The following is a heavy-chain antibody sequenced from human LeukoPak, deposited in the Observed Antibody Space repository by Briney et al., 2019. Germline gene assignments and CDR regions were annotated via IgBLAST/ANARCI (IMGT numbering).Heavy chain of an antibody. Sequence: PGASLRLSCAASGFTFSSYAMSWVRQAPGKGLDWVSAIVGSGYSTYYAASVKGRFTISRDNSKNTVYLQMDSLRAEDTAAYFCVRGRHYFDYWGQGALVTVSS. CDR2: IVGSGYST. V-gene: IGHV3-23*01. CDR3: VRGRHYFDY. CDR1: GFTFSSYA. D-gene: IGHD1-1*01. J-gene: IGHJ4*02.